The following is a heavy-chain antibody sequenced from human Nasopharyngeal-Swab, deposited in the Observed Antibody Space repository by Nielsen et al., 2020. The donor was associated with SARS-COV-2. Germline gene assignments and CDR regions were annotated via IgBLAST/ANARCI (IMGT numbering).Heavy chain of an antibody. D-gene: IGHD1-26*01. CDR3: AKDVSGSIDH. CDR2: IWYDGSNK. Sequence: GGSLRLSCAASGFTFSSYNIHWVRQAPGKGLEWVAVIWYDGSNKYYADSVKGRFTISRDNSKNTLDLQMNSLRAEDTALYYCAKDVSGSIDHWGQGTLVSVSS. J-gene: IGHJ4*02. CDR1: GFTFSSYN. V-gene: IGHV3-30*02.